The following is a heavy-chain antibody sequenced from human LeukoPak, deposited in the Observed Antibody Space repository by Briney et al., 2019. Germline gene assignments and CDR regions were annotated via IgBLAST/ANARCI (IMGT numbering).Heavy chain of an antibody. J-gene: IGHJ4*02. Sequence: MPGGSLRLSCAASGFTFSSYSMNWVRQAPGKGLEWVSSISSSSSYIYYADPVKGRFTISRDNAKNSLYLQMNSLRAEDTAVYYCTEGQMTTRYWGQGTLVTVSS. CDR1: GFTFSSYS. CDR2: ISSSSSYI. D-gene: IGHD4-4*01. V-gene: IGHV3-21*01. CDR3: TEGQMTTRY.